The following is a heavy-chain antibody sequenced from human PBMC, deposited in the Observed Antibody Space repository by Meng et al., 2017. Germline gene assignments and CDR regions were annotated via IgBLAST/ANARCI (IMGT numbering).Heavy chain of an antibody. J-gene: IGHJ6*02. CDR3: ARGYSYGYTLYPPRYYYYGMDV. V-gene: IGHV1-8*03. Sequence: ASVKVSCKASGGTFSSYAISWVRQATGQGLEWMGWMNPNSGNTGYAQKIQGRVTITRNTSISTAYMELSSLRSEDTAVYYCARGYSYGYTLYPPRYYYYGMDVWGQGTTVTVSS. CDR1: GGTFSSYA. D-gene: IGHD5-18*01. CDR2: MNPNSGNT.